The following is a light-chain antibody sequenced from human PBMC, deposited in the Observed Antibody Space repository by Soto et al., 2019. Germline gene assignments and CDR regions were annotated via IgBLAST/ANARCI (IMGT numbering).Light chain of an antibody. CDR3: QQLNSYPYT. J-gene: IGKJ2*01. CDR2: ASS. V-gene: IGKV1-9*01. Sequence: IQLTQSPSSLSASVGDRVTITCRASQGISSYLAWYQQKPGKAPKLLIYASSTLQSGVQSRFSGSGSGTDFTLTISSLQPKDFATYYCQQLNSYPYTFGQGTKLEIK. CDR1: QGISSY.